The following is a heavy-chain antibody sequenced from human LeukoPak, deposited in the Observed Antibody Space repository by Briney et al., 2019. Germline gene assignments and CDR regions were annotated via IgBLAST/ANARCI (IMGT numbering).Heavy chain of an antibody. J-gene: IGHJ3*02. CDR1: GFTFSSYG. CDR3: ARPHGSGYYYPNDAFDI. CDR2: IWYDGSNK. D-gene: IGHD3-22*01. Sequence: GGSLRLSCAASGFTFSSYGMHWVRQAPGKGLEWVAVIWYDGSNKYYADSVKGRFTISRDNSKNTLYLQMNSLRAEDTAVYYCARPHGSGYYYPNDAFDIWGQGTMVTVSS. V-gene: IGHV3-33*01.